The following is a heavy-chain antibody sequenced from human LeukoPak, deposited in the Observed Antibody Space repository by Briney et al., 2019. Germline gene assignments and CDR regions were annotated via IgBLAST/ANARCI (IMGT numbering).Heavy chain of an antibody. Sequence: GASVKVSCKASGYTFTGYYMHWVRQAPGQGLEWMGWINPNSGGTNYAQKFQGRVTMTRDTSISTAYMKLSRLRSDDTAVYYCARAVLSGGSLNYGMDVWGQGTTVTVSS. CDR2: INPNSGGT. J-gene: IGHJ6*02. D-gene: IGHD2-15*01. V-gene: IGHV1-2*02. CDR3: ARAVLSGGSLNYGMDV. CDR1: GYTFTGYY.